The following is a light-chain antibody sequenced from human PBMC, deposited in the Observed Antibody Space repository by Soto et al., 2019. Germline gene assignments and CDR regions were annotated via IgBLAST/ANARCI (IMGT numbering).Light chain of an antibody. V-gene: IGLV2-14*01. CDR3: SSYTSSNTLV. J-gene: IGLJ1*01. Sequence: QSALTQPASVSGSPGQSITISCTGGSSDIGGYNYVSWFQQHPGKAPKLMIYEVTNRPSGVSNRFSGSKSGSTASLTISGLQAEDEADYYCSSYTSSNTLVFGPGTKVTV. CDR2: EVT. CDR1: SSDIGGYNY.